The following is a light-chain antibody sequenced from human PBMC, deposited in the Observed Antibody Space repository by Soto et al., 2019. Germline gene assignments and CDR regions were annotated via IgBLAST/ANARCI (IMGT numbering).Light chain of an antibody. CDR3: QQSYSTTWT. CDR1: QGISTH. Sequence: TLFTQSSSSLSAXVGDXATIXXRASQGISTHLNWYQQKPGKAHKLLIYAASSLQSGVPSRFSASGSGTDFTLTISSLQPEDFAAYSCQQSYSTTWTFGDGTKVDIK. CDR2: AAS. J-gene: IGKJ1*01. V-gene: IGKV1-39*01.